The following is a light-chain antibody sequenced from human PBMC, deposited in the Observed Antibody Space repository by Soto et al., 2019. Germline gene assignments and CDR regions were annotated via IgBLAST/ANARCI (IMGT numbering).Light chain of an antibody. V-gene: IGKV3-20*01. J-gene: IGKJ1*01. CDR1: QSVSNNY. Sequence: EIVLTQSPGTLSLSPGERPTLSCRPSQSVSNNYLAWYQQKPGQAPSLLIYGASNRATGIPDSFSGSGSGTDFTLTISRLEPEDFAVYYCQQYGSSGTFGQGTKVEIK. CDR2: GAS. CDR3: QQYGSSGT.